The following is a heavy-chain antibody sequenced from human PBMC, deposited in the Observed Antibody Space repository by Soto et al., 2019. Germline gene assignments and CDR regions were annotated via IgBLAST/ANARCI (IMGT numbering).Heavy chain of an antibody. J-gene: IGHJ3*01. V-gene: IGHV4-39*01. Sequence: QLQLQESGPGLVKPSETLSLTCTVSGASISTNGYYWVWIRQPPGKGLEWIGSMYYGGSMYYSPSLKSRASMSVDTSKNQFSLKLSSVTAADTGVYYCARHQGYSGVRPFWGQGTIVTVSS. CDR1: GASISTNGYY. D-gene: IGHD1-26*01. CDR2: MYYGGSM. CDR3: ARHQGYSGVRPF.